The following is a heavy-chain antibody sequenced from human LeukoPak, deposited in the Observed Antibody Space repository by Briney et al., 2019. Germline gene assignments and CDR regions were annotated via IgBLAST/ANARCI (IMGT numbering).Heavy chain of an antibody. Sequence: PGGSLRLSCVGSGFSISSYWMSWVRQTPGKGLEWVASIKLSGNMDSVSEKHYVDAVKGRFTISRDNAKNTLYLQVSSLRADDTAIYYCARDFYQRGDWGQGTLVTVSS. CDR3: ARDFYQRGD. V-gene: IGHV3-7*03. CDR1: GFSISSYW. J-gene: IGHJ4*02. D-gene: IGHD2/OR15-2a*01. CDR2: IKLSGNMDSVSEK.